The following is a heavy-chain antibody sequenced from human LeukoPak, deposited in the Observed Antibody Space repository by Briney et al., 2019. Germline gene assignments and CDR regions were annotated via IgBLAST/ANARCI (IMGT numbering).Heavy chain of an antibody. CDR2: IYYSGST. CDR3: ARQPPSVVLTGSFYLDY. CDR1: GGSISSSSYY. V-gene: IGHV4-39*01. J-gene: IGHJ4*02. D-gene: IGHD2-21*02. Sequence: PSETLSLTCTVSGGSISSSSYYWGWIRQPPGKGLEWIGSIYYSGSTYYNPSLKSRVTISVDTSKKQFSLELRSVTSADTAVYYCARQPPSVVLTGSFYLDYWGQGTLVTVSS.